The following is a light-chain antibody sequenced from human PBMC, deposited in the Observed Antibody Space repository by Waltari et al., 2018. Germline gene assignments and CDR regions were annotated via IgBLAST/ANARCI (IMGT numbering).Light chain of an antibody. Sequence: EIVLTQSPDFLSVAPKQTFTITCRASRTVSSSLHWYQQKPGQTPKLLNDYASQSVSGVPSRFTGSGSGTDYTLTISDLEAEDAATYFCHQSANLPHTFGQGTRLEIK. CDR2: YAS. CDR3: HQSANLPHT. J-gene: IGKJ1*01. V-gene: IGKV6-21*01. CDR1: RTVSSS.